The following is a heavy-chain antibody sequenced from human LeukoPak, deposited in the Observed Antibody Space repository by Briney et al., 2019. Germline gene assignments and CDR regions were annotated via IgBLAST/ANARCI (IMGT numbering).Heavy chain of an antibody. CDR3: ASWSGRFGELFNWFDP. CDR1: GFTFSSYW. D-gene: IGHD3-10*01. J-gene: IGHJ5*02. CDR2: IKQDGSEK. V-gene: IGHV3-7*01. Sequence: GGSLRLSCAASGFTFSSYWMSWVRQAPGKGLEGVANIKQDGSEKYYVDSVKGRFTISRDNAKNSLYLQMNSLRAEDTAVYYCASWSGRFGELFNWFDPWGQGTLVTVSS.